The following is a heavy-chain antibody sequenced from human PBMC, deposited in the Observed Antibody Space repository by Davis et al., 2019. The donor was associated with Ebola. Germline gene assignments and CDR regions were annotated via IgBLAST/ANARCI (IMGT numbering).Heavy chain of an antibody. Sequence: GESLKISCAASGFTFSSYWMSWVRQAPGKGLEWVANIKQDGSEKYYVDSVKGRFTISRDNSKNTLYLQMNSLRAEDTAVYYCAKAGDIVVVVAAPFDYWGQGTLVTVSS. J-gene: IGHJ4*02. CDR2: IKQDGSEK. CDR1: GFTFSSYW. CDR3: AKAGDIVVVVAAPFDY. V-gene: IGHV3-7*01. D-gene: IGHD2-15*01.